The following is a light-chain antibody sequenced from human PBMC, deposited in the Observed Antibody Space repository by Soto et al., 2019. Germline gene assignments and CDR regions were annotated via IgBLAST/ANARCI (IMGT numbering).Light chain of an antibody. CDR3: QQYNTWPS. CDR2: DAS. CDR1: ENINRN. Sequence: EILLTQSPPTLSVSPGEGATLSCRASENINRNLAWYQQKPGQAPRLLFYDASTRATGIPARYSGSGSVTEFTLTISSLQSDDFGVYYCQQYNTWPSFGHGTKVEIK. J-gene: IGKJ1*01. V-gene: IGKV3-15*01.